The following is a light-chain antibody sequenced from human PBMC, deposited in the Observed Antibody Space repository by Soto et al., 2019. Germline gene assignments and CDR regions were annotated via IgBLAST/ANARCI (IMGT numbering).Light chain of an antibody. CDR1: QSVSDN. CDR2: GAS. Sequence: EIVMTQSPVTLSVSPGERATLSCRASQSVSDNLAWYQQKPGQAPRLLFYGASTRATDIPVGFSGSGSGTEFTLTISSLQSEDFAVYYCQQYNNWPLTFGGGSKVDIK. CDR3: QQYNNWPLT. V-gene: IGKV3D-15*01. J-gene: IGKJ4*01.